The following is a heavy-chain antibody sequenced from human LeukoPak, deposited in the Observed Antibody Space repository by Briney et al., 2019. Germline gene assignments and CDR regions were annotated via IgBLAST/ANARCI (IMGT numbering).Heavy chain of an antibody. V-gene: IGHV3-7*01. D-gene: IGHD3-9*01. CDR1: GFTFSSYW. CDR2: IKQDGSEK. CDR3: ERDRHYDILSGFHNYYGMDV. J-gene: IGHJ6*02. Sequence: GGSLRLSCAPSGFTFSSYWMTWVRQAPGKGLECMANIKQDGSEKNYVESVKGRFTISRDNAKNSLYLQMNSLGVEDTAVYYCERDRHYDILSGFHNYYGMDVWGQGTTVTVSS.